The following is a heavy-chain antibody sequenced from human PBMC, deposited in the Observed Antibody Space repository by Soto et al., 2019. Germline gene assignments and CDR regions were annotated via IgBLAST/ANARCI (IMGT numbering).Heavy chain of an antibody. D-gene: IGHD2-8*01. Sequence: EVQLVQSGGGLAQPGKSLRLSCAASGFTFRKFWMHWVRQVPGKGPVWVSYISSDGTTTDDADSVKGRFTISRDNAKDTLYLQMDSLRAEDTAVYYCAIQDCTNDVCLEAAVTVGGALESWGQGTLVTVSS. CDR1: GFTFRKFW. V-gene: IGHV3-74*01. J-gene: IGHJ1*01. CDR3: AIQDCTNDVCLEAAVTVGGALES. CDR2: ISSDGTTT.